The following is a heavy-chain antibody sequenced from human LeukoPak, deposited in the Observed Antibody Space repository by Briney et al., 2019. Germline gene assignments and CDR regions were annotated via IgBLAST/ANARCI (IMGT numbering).Heavy chain of an antibody. Sequence: GASVQVSCKASGYTFTGYNMHWVRQPPGQGLDWMGWINPNSGGTNSAQKFQGRVTMTRDTSISTTYMELSGLTSHDTAVYYCARLKEYYYGSGSYSWYFDLWGRGTLVTVSS. D-gene: IGHD3-10*01. CDR3: ARLKEYYYGSGSYSWYFDL. CDR1: GYTFTGYN. V-gene: IGHV1-2*02. J-gene: IGHJ2*01. CDR2: INPNSGGT.